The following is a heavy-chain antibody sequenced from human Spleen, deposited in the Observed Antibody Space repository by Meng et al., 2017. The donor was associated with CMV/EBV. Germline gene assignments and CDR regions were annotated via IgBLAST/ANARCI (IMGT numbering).Heavy chain of an antibody. Sequence: GGSLRLSCAASGFIFNKYAMNWVRQAPGKGLVWVSRINSDGSSTSYADSVKGRFTISRDNAKNTLYLQMNSLTAEDTAVYYCARDDQLPFDYWGQGTLVTVSS. CDR3: ARDDQLPFDY. D-gene: IGHD2-2*01. V-gene: IGHV3-74*01. CDR1: GFIFNKYA. CDR2: INSDGSST. J-gene: IGHJ4*02.